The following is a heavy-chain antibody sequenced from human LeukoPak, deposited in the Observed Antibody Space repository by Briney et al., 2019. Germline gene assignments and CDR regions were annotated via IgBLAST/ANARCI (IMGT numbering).Heavy chain of an antibody. CDR1: EYTFSDNY. V-gene: IGHV1-2*02. CDR3: ARDRYGDGFAHFDY. D-gene: IGHD5-24*01. CDR2: VNPKSGGT. Sequence: ASVKVSCKASEYTFSDNYIHWVRQAPGQGLEWMGWVNPKSGGTNYAQKFQGRVTMTRDTSMSTAYLGLNRLTSDDTAVYFCARDRYGDGFAHFDYWGQGTLVTVSS. J-gene: IGHJ4*02.